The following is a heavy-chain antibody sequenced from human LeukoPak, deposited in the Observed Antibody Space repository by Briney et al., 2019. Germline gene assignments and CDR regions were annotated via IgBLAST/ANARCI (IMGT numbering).Heavy chain of an antibody. V-gene: IGHV4-4*09. CDR3: ARKAPKKGWFDP. CDR1: GGSNNSYY. J-gene: IGHJ5*02. Sequence: SETLSLSWTVSGGSNNSYYWSWIRQPPGKGLEWIGYTHPSGNTNYSPSLKSRVTISIDTSRSQFSLKLSSVTAADTAVYYCARKAPKKGWFDPWGQGTLVTVSS. CDR2: THPSGNT.